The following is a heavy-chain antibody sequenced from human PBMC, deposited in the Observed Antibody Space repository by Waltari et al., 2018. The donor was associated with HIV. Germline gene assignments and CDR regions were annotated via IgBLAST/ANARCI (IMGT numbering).Heavy chain of an antibody. CDR2: IYYSGST. J-gene: IGHJ5*02. D-gene: IGHD4-4*01. CDR3: ARYQLQDNWFDP. Sequence: QVQLQEPRPGLVKPSETLSLTSTVSGGSISYYYWSWIRQPPGKGLEWIGYIYYSGSTNYNPSLKSRVTISVDTSKNQFSLKLSSVTAADTAVYYCARYQLQDNWFDPWGQGTLVTVSS. V-gene: IGHV4-59*01. CDR1: GGSISYYY.